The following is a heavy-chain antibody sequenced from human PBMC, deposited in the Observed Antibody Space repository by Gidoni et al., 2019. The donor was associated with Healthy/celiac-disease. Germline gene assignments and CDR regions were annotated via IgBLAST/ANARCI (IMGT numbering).Heavy chain of an antibody. CDR2: IYYSGST. D-gene: IGHD6-19*01. CDR1: GGSISSYY. J-gene: IGHJ4*02. CDR3: ARDLWNPGYSSGSIV. V-gene: IGHV4-59*01. Sequence: QVQLQASGPGLVKPSETLSLTCTVSGGSISSYYWSWIRQPPGKGLEWIGYIYYSGSTNYNPSLKSRVTISVDTSKNQFSLKLSSVTAADTAVYYCARDLWNPGYSSGSIVWGQGTLVTVSS.